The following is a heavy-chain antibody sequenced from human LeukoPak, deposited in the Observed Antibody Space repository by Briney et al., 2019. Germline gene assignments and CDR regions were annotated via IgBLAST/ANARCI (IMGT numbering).Heavy chain of an antibody. CDR2: IKQDGSEK. V-gene: IGHV3-7*01. J-gene: IGHJ4*02. CDR3: ARDSLETVDNSGYYFLGFGC. CDR1: GFTFSSYW. Sequence: GGSLRLSCAASGFTFSSYWMSWVRQAPGKGLEWVANIKQDGSEKYYVDSVKGRFTISRDNAKNSLYLQMNSLRAEDTAVYYCARDSLETVDNSGYYFLGFGCWGQGTLVTVSS. D-gene: IGHD3-22*01.